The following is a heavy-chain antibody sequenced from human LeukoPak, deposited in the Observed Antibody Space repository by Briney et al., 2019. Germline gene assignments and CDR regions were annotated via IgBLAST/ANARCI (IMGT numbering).Heavy chain of an antibody. CDR3: AKGPQVGSGYHPDY. CDR1: GFTFSSYS. CDR2: ISGSAT. J-gene: IGHJ4*02. V-gene: IGHV3-23*01. D-gene: IGHD3-22*01. Sequence: PGGSLRLSCAASGFTFSSYSMNWVRQAPGKGLEWVSLISGSATYYADSVKGRFTISRGNSKNTLYLEMKSLRVEDTALFYCAKGPQVGSGYHPDYWGQGTLVTVSS.